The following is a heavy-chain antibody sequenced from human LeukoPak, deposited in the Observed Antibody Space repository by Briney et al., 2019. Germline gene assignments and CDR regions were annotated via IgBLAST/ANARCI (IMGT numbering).Heavy chain of an antibody. J-gene: IGHJ4*02. Sequence: ASVKVSCKASGYTFTGYYMHWVRQAPGQGLEWMGWINPNSGGTNYAQKFQGRVTMTRDTSISTAYMELSRLRSDDTAVYYCARDLSSSWYDGLYYFDYWGQGTLVTVSS. CDR1: GYTFTGYY. CDR3: ARDLSSSWYDGLYYFDY. V-gene: IGHV1-2*02. D-gene: IGHD6-13*01. CDR2: INPNSGGT.